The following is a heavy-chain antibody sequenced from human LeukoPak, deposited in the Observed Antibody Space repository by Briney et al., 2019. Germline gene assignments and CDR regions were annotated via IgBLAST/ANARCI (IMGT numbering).Heavy chain of an antibody. CDR3: ARESLWEYSGSYEAPEKTYDY. J-gene: IGHJ4*02. Sequence: GASVKVSCKVSGYTLTELSMHWVRQAPGKGLEWMGGFDPEDGETIYAQKFQGRVTITADKSTSTAYMELSSLRSEDTAVYYCARESLWEYSGSYEAPEKTYDYWGQGTLVTVSS. D-gene: IGHD1-26*01. CDR1: GYTLTELS. V-gene: IGHV1-24*01. CDR2: FDPEDGET.